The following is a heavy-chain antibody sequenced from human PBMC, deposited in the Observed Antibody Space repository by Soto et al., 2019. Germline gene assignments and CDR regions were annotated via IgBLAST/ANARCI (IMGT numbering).Heavy chain of an antibody. CDR2: ISYDGSNK. D-gene: IGHD3-16*01. J-gene: IGHJ6*03. CDR3: AKTMIAKDYDYYMDV. Sequence: QVQLVESGGGVVQPGRSLRLSCAASGFTFSSYGMHWVRQAPGKGLEWVAVISYDGSNKYYADSVKGRFTISRDNSKNTLYLQMNSLRAEDTAVYYCAKTMIAKDYDYYMDVWGKGTTVTVSS. CDR1: GFTFSSYG. V-gene: IGHV3-30*18.